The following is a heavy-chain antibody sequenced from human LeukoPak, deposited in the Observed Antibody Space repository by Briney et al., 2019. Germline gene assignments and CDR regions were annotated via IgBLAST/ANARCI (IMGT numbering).Heavy chain of an antibody. D-gene: IGHD5-18*01. Sequence: GGTLRLPCAACGLTFRSYDMHWVSRAPGKGLEYVSDISSNGCSTYYANSVKGRYTISRDNAKNTLYLQMGSLRAEDMAVYYCARDGGTAMVFGAFDIWGQGTMVTVSS. CDR3: ARDGGTAMVFGAFDI. CDR1: GLTFRSYD. V-gene: IGHV3-64*01. CDR2: ISSNGCST. J-gene: IGHJ3*02.